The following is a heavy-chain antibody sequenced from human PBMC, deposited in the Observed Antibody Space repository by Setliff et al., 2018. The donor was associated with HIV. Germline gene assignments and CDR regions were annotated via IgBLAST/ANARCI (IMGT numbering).Heavy chain of an antibody. J-gene: IGHJ3*02. D-gene: IGHD4-4*01. Sequence: ASVKVSCKASGGTFSSYAISWVRQAPGQGLEWMGGIIPIFGTANYAQKFQGRVTITADESTSTAYMELSSLRSEDTAVYYCARDRSNYVGLDAFDIWGQGTMVT. CDR1: GGTFSSYA. V-gene: IGHV1-69*13. CDR2: IIPIFGTA. CDR3: ARDRSNYVGLDAFDI.